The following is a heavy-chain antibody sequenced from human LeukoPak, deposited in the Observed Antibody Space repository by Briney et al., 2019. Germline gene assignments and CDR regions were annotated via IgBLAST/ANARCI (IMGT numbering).Heavy chain of an antibody. Sequence: HPGGSLRLSCAASGFTFNSYAMSWVRQAPGKGLEWVSAISGSGGSTFYADSVKGRFTISRDNSKNTLSLQMNSLRAEDTAVYYCAKAQDPIAAAGTSPFDYWGQGTLSPSPQ. CDR2: ISGSGGST. J-gene: IGHJ4*02. D-gene: IGHD6-13*01. CDR3: AKAQDPIAAAGTSPFDY. V-gene: IGHV3-23*01. CDR1: GFTFNSYA.